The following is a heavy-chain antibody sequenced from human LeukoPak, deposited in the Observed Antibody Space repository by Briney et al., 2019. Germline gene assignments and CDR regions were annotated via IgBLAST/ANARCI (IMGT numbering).Heavy chain of an antibody. Sequence: GGSLRLSCAASGFTFSSYSMTWVRQAPGKGLEWVSSISSSSSYIYYADSVKGRFTISRDNSKNTLYLQMNSLRAEDTAVYYCAKGGFGELSQDDYWGQGTLVTVSS. J-gene: IGHJ4*02. D-gene: IGHD3-10*01. CDR1: GFTFSSYS. CDR2: ISSSSSYI. CDR3: AKGGFGELSQDDY. V-gene: IGHV3-21*04.